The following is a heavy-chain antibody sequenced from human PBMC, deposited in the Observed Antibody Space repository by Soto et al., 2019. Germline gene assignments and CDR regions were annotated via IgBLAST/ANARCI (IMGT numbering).Heavy chain of an antibody. D-gene: IGHD3-10*01. V-gene: IGHV4-39*01. Sequence: QSQTLSLTCTVSGGSISSSSYYWGWIRQPPGKGLEWIGSIYYSGSTYYNPSLKSRVTISVDTSKNQFSLKLSSVTAADTAVYYCASTMVRGVIIDYWGQGTLVTVSS. CDR1: GGSISSSSYY. CDR2: IYYSGST. J-gene: IGHJ4*02. CDR3: ASTMVRGVIIDY.